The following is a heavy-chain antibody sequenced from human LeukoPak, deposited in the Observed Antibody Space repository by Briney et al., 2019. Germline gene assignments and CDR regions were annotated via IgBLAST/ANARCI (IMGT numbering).Heavy chain of an antibody. V-gene: IGHV3-74*01. Sequence: GGSLRLSCGASGFIFGRYVMHWVRQRPGKGLEWVSRISHDGSVTNYADSVKGRFTISRDNAKNTLYLQMNSLRAEDTAVYYCARDRGGSSWYPSFDYWGQGTLVTVSS. CDR2: ISHDGSVT. J-gene: IGHJ4*02. CDR1: GFIFGRYV. D-gene: IGHD6-13*01. CDR3: ARDRGGSSWYPSFDY.